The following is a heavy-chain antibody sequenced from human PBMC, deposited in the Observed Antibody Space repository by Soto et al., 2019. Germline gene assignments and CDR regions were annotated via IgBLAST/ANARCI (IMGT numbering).Heavy chain of an antibody. CDR2: LSSGGDA. Sequence: EVQLVESGGELIQPVGSLRLSCAASGVSVSSNYMSWVRQAPGKGLEWVSTLSSGGDAFYADSVKGRFTVSRDNSNNTVSLQMKFLRVEDTAMYYCTRGGGTNRRPYYAAMDVWGQGTTVTVSS. CDR3: TRGGGTNRRPYYAAMDV. V-gene: IGHV3-53*01. D-gene: IGHD3-16*01. J-gene: IGHJ6*02. CDR1: GVSVSSNY.